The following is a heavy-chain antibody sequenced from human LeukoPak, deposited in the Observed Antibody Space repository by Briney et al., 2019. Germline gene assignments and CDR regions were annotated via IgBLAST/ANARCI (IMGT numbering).Heavy chain of an antibody. V-gene: IGHV4-59*01. D-gene: IGHD2-2*01. CDR2: IYYSGST. CDR3: AREGRYCSSTSCSRAFDI. Sequence: SETLSLTCTVSGGSISSYYWSWIRQPPGKGLEWIGYIYYSGSTNYNPSLKSRVTISVDTSKNQFSLKLSSVTAADTAVYYCAREGRYCSSTSCSRAFDIWGQGTMVTVSS. CDR1: GGSISSYY. J-gene: IGHJ3*02.